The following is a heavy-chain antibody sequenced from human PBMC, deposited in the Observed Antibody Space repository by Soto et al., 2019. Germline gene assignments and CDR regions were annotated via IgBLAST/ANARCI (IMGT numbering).Heavy chain of an antibody. D-gene: IGHD3-22*01. CDR2: IYYSGST. J-gene: IGHJ5*02. CDR3: AREGYYYDTSGYYRYNWFDP. CDR1: GGSISSGDYY. V-gene: IGHV4-30-4*01. Sequence: SETLSLTCTVSGGSISSGDYYWSWIRQPPGKGLEWIGYIYYSGSTYYNPSLKSRVTVSVDTSKNQFSLKLSSVTAADTAVYYCAREGYYYDTSGYYRYNWFDPWGQGALVTVSS.